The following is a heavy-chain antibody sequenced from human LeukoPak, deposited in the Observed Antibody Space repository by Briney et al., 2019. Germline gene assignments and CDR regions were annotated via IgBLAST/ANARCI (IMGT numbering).Heavy chain of an antibody. CDR2: INSDGSST. Sequence: GGSLRLPCAASRFTFSTYWMHWVRQAPGKGLVWVSRINSDGSSTSYAGSVKGRFTISRDNAKNTLYLQMNSLRAEDTAVYYCARFYCSSTSCLEDYWGQGTLVTVSS. CDR1: RFTFSTYW. V-gene: IGHV3-74*01. J-gene: IGHJ4*02. D-gene: IGHD2-2*01. CDR3: ARFYCSSTSCLEDY.